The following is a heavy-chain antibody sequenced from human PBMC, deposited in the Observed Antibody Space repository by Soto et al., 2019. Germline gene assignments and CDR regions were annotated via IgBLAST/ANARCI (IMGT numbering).Heavy chain of an antibody. Sequence: QVQLVQSGPEVKKPGASVKVSCKTSGYTFTSYGISWVRQAPGQGLEWMGWISTDKGKTNYAQKFQGRVTMTTDTSTSTADMELRSLRSDDTAVYYCATRSPAFDYWGQGTLVTVS. V-gene: IGHV1-18*01. CDR3: ATRSPAFDY. CDR2: ISTDKGKT. CDR1: GYTFTSYG. J-gene: IGHJ4*02.